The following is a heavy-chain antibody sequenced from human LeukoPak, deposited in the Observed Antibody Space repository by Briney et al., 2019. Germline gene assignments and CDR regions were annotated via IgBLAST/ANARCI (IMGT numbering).Heavy chain of an antibody. CDR2: INHSGST. Sequence: PSETLSLTCTVDGGSFSGYYWSWIRQPPGKGLEWIGEINHSGSTNYNPSLKSRVTISVDTSKNQFSLKLSSVTAADTAVYYCAKRWPYYYYYMDVWGKGTTVTISS. V-gene: IGHV4-34*01. J-gene: IGHJ6*03. CDR3: AKRWPYYYYYMDV. CDR1: GGSFSGYY. D-gene: IGHD6-13*01.